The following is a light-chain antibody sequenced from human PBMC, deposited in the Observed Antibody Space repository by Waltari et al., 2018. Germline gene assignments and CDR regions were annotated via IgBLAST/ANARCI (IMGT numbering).Light chain of an antibody. J-gene: IGLJ3*02. CDR1: GEYSAYA. CDR3: QTWGTGIQV. V-gene: IGLV4-69*01. Sequence: LVLTQSPSASASLGASVKLTCSLPGEYSAYAIAWHKQQPLKGPRYLMTVNSDGSHKKGDGISERFSGSSSDLDRYLIISRLQSDDEADYFCQTWGTGIQVFGSGTKLTVL. CDR2: VNSDGSH.